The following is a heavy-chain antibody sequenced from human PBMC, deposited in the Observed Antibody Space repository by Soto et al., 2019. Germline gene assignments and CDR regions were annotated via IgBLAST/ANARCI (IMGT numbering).Heavy chain of an antibody. CDR1: GGTFSSYA. CDR3: ARDRGPSSGYYPDWFDP. Sequence: QVQLVQAGAEVKKPGSSVKVSCKASGGTFSSYAISWVRQAPGQGLEWMGEIIRIFGTANYAQKFQGRVTITADESTSTAYMELSSLRSEDTAVYYCARDRGPSSGYYPDWFDPWGQGTLVAVSS. V-gene: IGHV1-69*12. D-gene: IGHD3-22*01. CDR2: IIRIFGTA. J-gene: IGHJ5*02.